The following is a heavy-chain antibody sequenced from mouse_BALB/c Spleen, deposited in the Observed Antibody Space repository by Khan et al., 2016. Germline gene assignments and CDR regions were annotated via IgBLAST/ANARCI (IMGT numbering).Heavy chain of an antibody. D-gene: IGHD1-2*01. V-gene: IGHV3-2*02. CDR3: ARSPTAYYAMDY. J-gene: IGHJ4*01. CDR2: ISYSGST. CDR1: GYSITSDYA. Sequence: EVQLQESGPGLVKPSQSLSLTCTVTGYSITSDYAWNWIRQFPGNKLEWMGYISYSGSTRYCPSLKSRISITRDTSKNQFFLQLNSVTTEDTATXYGARSPTAYYAMDYWGQGTSVTVSS.